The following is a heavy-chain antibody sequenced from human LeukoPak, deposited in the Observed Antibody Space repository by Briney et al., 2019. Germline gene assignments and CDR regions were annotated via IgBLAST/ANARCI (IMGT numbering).Heavy chain of an antibody. V-gene: IGHV4-61*02. CDR2: IYTSGST. Sequence: SQTLSLTCTVSGGSISSGSYYWSWIRQPAGKGLEWIGRIYTSGSTNYNPSLKSRVTISVDTSKNQFSLKLSSVTAADTAVYYCARAREINGFDPWGQGTLVTVSS. D-gene: IGHD5-24*01. CDR1: GGSISSGSYY. CDR3: ARAREINGFDP. J-gene: IGHJ5*02.